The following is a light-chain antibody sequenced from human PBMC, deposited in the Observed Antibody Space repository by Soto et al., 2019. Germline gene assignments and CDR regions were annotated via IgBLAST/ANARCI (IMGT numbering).Light chain of an antibody. CDR3: CSYAGSEV. V-gene: IGLV2-23*01. CDR2: EGS. Sequence: QSALTQPASVSGSPGQSITISCTGTSSDVGSYNLVSWYQQHPGKAPKLMIYEGSKRPSGVSNRFSGSKSGNTASLPIYGQQAEDEDDYYCCSYAGSEVFGGGTKLTVL. J-gene: IGLJ2*01. CDR1: SSDVGSYNL.